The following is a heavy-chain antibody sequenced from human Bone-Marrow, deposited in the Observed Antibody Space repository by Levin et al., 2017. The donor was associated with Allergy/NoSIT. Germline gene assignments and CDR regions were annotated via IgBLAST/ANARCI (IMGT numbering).Heavy chain of an antibody. Sequence: SETLSLTCSVSGGSVDSSSYYWSWIRQPPGKGLEWIGYVYYNGDTYHNPSLKSRVTVSLDSSKNQFSLRLTSVIAADTAVYYCARDSVWGDNDAWGQGILVTVSS. D-gene: IGHD3-16*01. CDR2: VYYNGDT. J-gene: IGHJ5*02. CDR1: GGSVDSSSYY. CDR3: ARDSVWGDNDA. V-gene: IGHV4-61*01.